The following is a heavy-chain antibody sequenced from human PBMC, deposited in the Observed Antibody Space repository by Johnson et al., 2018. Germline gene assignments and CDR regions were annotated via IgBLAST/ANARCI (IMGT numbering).Heavy chain of an antibody. D-gene: IGHD3-3*01. V-gene: IGHV3-7*01. Sequence: VQLVESGGGVVQPGRSLRLSCAASGFTFSIYWMSWVRQAPGKGLEWVANIKQDGSEQYYVDSVKGRFTISRDNAKNSLFLQMNSLRAEDTAVYYCARDPLFGVLTGMDVWGQGTTVTVSS. CDR2: IKQDGSEQ. CDR3: ARDPLFGVLTGMDV. J-gene: IGHJ6*02. CDR1: GFTFSIYW.